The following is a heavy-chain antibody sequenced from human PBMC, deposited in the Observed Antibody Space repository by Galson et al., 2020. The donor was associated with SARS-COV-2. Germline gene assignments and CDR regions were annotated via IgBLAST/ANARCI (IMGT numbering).Heavy chain of an antibody. J-gene: IGHJ5*02. Sequence: GGYLRLSCAASGFTFSGSAMPWVRQAPGKGLEWVGRIRSKVNNYATAYAASVKGRFIISRDESKNTAYLQMNSLETEDTAVYYCIRRKAVAFGWFYRCGEGTLVTVSS. CDR1: GFTFSGSA. D-gene: IGHD3-10*01. V-gene: IGHV3-73*01. CDR3: IRRKAVAFGWFYR. CDR2: IRSKVNNYAT.